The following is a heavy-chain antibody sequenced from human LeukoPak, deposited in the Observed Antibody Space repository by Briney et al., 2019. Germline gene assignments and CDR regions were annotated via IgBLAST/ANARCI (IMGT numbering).Heavy chain of an antibody. D-gene: IGHD3-16*01. CDR1: GFTFSRYS. J-gene: IGHJ4*02. CDR3: VCLGLGGLSLD. CDR2: VNSDGSGT. V-gene: IGHV3-74*01. Sequence: GGSLKLSCVVSGFTFSRYSMHWVRQAPGKGLVWVSHVNSDGSGTDYADSVKGRFTISRDNAKNTLYLQMDSLRVEDTAVYYCVCLGLGGLSLDWGQGTLVTVSS.